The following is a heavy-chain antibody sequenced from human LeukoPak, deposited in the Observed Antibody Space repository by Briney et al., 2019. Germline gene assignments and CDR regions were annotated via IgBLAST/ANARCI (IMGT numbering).Heavy chain of an antibody. V-gene: IGHV4-31*03. D-gene: IGHD2-2*02. CDR2: IYYSGST. CDR3: ARDRVCSSTSCYMTNWFDP. J-gene: IGHJ5*02. CDR1: GGSISSGGYY. Sequence: SQTLSLTCTVSGGSISSGGYYWSWIRQHPGKGLEWIGYIYYSGSTYYNPSLKSRVTISVDTSKNQFSLKLSSVTAADTAVYYCARDRVCSSTSCYMTNWFDPWGQGTLVTASS.